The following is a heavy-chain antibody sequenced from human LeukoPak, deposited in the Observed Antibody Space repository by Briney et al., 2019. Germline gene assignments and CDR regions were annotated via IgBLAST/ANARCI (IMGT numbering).Heavy chain of an antibody. CDR2: ISTHNGNT. D-gene: IGHD4-11*01. Sequence: ASVKVSCKASGYTFTNNDISWVRQAPGQGLEWMGWISTHNGNTKHAQKLQGRVTMTTDTSTSTAYMELRSLRSDDAAVYYCARGPYSNPEYFQHWGQGTLVTVSS. CDR3: ARGPYSNPEYFQH. V-gene: IGHV1-18*01. J-gene: IGHJ1*01. CDR1: GYTFTNND.